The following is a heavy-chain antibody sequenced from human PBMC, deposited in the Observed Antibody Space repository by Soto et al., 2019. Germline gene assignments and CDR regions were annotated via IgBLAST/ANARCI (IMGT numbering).Heavy chain of an antibody. V-gene: IGHV3-23*01. CDR3: AKVLSKNYYYPFDF. Sequence: LRLSCTASGFTFSDYAMAWVRQAPGKGLEWVSTISGGSSVTYYGDSVRGRFTISRDNAKKTLFLQLNRLSAEDTATYYCAKVLSKNYYYPFDFWGQGTQVTVSS. CDR2: ISGGSSVT. CDR1: GFTFSDYA. D-gene: IGHD3-10*01. J-gene: IGHJ4*02.